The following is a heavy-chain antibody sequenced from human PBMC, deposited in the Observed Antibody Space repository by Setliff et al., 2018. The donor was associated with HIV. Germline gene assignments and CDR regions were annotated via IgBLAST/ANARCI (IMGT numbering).Heavy chain of an antibody. D-gene: IGHD3-10*02. Sequence: KPSETLSLTCAVYGGSFSDDYWSWIRQPPGRGMEWIGEIDHSGRSNYNPSLKSRVLMAIDASKSQISLNLTSISAADTAVYYCAKCSGRFGVVTWFDYWGQGTLVTVSS. CDR1: GGSFSDDY. CDR2: IDHSGRS. J-gene: IGHJ4*02. CDR3: AKCSGRFGVVTWFDY. V-gene: IGHV4-34*01.